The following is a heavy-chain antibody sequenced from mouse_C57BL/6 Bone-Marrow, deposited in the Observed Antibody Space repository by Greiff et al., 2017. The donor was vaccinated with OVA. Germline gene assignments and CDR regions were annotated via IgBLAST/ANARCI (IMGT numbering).Heavy chain of an antibody. CDR2: IWGGGST. CDR1: GFSLTSYG. CDR3: AKHDYAMDY. J-gene: IGHJ4*01. V-gene: IGHV2-9*01. Sequence: VQLMESGPGLVAPSPSLSITCTVSGFSLTSYGVDWVRQPPGKGLEWMGAIWGGGSTNNNSALMSRLSISKDNSKSQVILKMNSLQTGDTAMYDCAKHDYAMDYWGQGTSVTVSA.